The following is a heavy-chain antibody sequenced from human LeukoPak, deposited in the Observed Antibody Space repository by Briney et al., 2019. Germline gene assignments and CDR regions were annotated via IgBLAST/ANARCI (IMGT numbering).Heavy chain of an antibody. CDR2: ISSGSSTI. CDR3: ARSAGGSYYDWFDP. J-gene: IGHJ5*02. D-gene: IGHD1-26*01. Sequence: GGSLRLSCAASGFTFSSYGMNWVRQAPGKGLEWVSYISSGSSTIYYADSVKGRFTISRDNAKNSLYLQMNSLRDEDTAVYYCARSAGGSYYDWFDPWGQRTLVTVSS. V-gene: IGHV3-48*02. CDR1: GFTFSSYG.